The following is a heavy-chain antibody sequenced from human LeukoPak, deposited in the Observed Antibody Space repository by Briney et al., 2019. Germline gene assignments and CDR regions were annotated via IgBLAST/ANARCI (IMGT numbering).Heavy chain of an antibody. CDR3: ARGGSSSFMYFDY. V-gene: IGHV3-30-3*01. CDR2: ISYDGSNK. CDR1: GFTFSSYA. Sequence: PGGALRLSCAASGFTFSSYAMHWVRQAPGKGLEWVAVISYDGSNKYYADSVKGRFTISRDNSKNTLYLQMNGLRAEDTAVYYCARGGSSSFMYFDYWGQGTLVTVSS. J-gene: IGHJ4*02. D-gene: IGHD6-6*01.